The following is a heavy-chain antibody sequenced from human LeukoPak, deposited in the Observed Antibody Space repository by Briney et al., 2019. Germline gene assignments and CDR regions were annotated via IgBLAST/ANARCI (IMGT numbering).Heavy chain of an antibody. V-gene: IGHV4-31*03. CDR2: IYYSGST. CDR3: ARDPRPHYGDYGMDV. CDR1: GGSISSGGYY. J-gene: IGHJ6*02. Sequence: PSETLSLTCTIFGGSISSGGYYWSWIRQHPGKGLEWIGYIYYSGSTYYNPSLKSRVTISVDTSKNQFSLKLSSVTAADTAVYYCARDPRPHYGDYGMDVWGQGTTVTVSS. D-gene: IGHD4-17*01.